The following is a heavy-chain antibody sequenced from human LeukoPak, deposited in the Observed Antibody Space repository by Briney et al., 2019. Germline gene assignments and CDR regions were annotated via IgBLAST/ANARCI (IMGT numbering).Heavy chain of an antibody. Sequence: PSETLSLTCTVSGGSVSNSYYWSWIRQPPGKGLEWIGYVSNSGTKYNPSLKSRVTMSVDTSKNQFSLKLSSVTAADTAVYYCARDVVVQGNYYYYYMDVWGKGTTVTVSS. V-gene: IGHV4-59*02. CDR2: VSNSGT. CDR1: GGSVSNSYY. CDR3: ARDVVVQGNYYYYYMDV. J-gene: IGHJ6*03. D-gene: IGHD2-2*01.